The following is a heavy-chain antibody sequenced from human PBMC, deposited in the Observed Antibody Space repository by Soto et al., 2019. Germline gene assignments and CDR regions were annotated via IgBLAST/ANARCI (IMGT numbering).Heavy chain of an antibody. CDR2: ISSTTNYI. J-gene: IGHJ4*02. CDR3: ARESEDLTSNFDY. CDR1: GFTFTRYS. V-gene: IGHV3-21*06. Sequence: GGSLRLSCAASGFTFTRYSMNWVRQAPGKGLEWVSSISSTTNYIYYGDSMKGRFTISRDNAKNSLYLEMNSLRAEDTAVYYCARESEDLTSNFDYWGQGTLVTVTS.